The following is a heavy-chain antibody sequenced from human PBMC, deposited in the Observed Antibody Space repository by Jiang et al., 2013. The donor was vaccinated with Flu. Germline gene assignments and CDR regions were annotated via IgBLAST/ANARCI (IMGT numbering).Heavy chain of an antibody. V-gene: IGHV1-69*04. J-gene: IGHJ4*02. CDR2: IIPILGIA. CDR1: GGTFSSYA. CDR3: ARDNSDWAFDY. D-gene: IGHD6-19*01. Sequence: GAEVKKPGSSVKVSCKASGGTFSSYAISWVRQAPGQGLEWMGRIIPILGIANYAQKFQGRLTMTRDTSTTTDYMELTSLRFEDTAVYYCARDNSDWAFDYWGQGTLVTVSS.